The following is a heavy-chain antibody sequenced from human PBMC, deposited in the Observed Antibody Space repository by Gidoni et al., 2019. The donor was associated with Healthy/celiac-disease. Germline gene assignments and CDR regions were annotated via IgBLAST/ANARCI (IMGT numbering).Heavy chain of an antibody. Sequence: QVQLVESGGGVVQPGRSLRLSCAASGFTFSSYGMHWVRQAPGKGLEWVAVISYDGSNKYYADSVKGRFTISRDNSKNTLYLQMNSLRAEDTAVYYCAKDLGYCSGGSCYYSGVYYYYGMDVWGQGTTVTVSS. V-gene: IGHV3-30*18. J-gene: IGHJ6*02. CDR2: ISYDGSNK. CDR3: AKDLGYCSGGSCYYSGVYYYYGMDV. D-gene: IGHD2-15*01. CDR1: GFTFSSYG.